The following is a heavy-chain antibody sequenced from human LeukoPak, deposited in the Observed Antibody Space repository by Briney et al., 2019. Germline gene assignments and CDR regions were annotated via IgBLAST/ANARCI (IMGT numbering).Heavy chain of an antibody. CDR1: GYTFTRYY. CDR3: ASSLRTGYSSQGAFDI. V-gene: IGHV1-46*01. J-gene: IGHJ3*02. D-gene: IGHD6-13*01. CDR2: INPSGGST. Sequence: ASVRVSCTASGYTFTRYYMHWVRQAPGQGLEWMGIINPSGGSTSYAQKFQGRVTMTTDTSTSTVYMELTSLRSENTAVYYCASSLRTGYSSQGAFDIWGQGTMVSVSS.